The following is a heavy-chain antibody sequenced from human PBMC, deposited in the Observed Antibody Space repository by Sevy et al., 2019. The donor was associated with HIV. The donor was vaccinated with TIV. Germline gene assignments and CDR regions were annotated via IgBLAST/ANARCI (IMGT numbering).Heavy chain of an antibody. CDR3: ASPLDPRYYDPNAFDI. V-gene: IGHV1-2*02. Sequence: ASVKVSCKASGYTFTGYYMHWVRQAPGQGLEWMGWINPNSGGTNYAQKFQGRVTMTRDTSISTAYMELSRLRSDDTAVYYCASPLDPRYYDPNAFDIWGQGTMVTVSS. D-gene: IGHD3-22*01. CDR2: INPNSGGT. CDR1: GYTFTGYY. J-gene: IGHJ3*02.